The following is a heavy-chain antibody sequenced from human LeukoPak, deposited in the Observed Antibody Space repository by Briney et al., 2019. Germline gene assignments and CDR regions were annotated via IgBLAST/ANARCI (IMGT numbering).Heavy chain of an antibody. Sequence: GGSLRLSCAASGFTVSSNYMSWVRQAPGKGLEGVSIISSGGSTYYAEPVKGRFTITRDNSKNTLYLQMNSLRAEDTAVYYCARVPPYYDSSGYWLNYFDYWGQGTLVTISS. CDR2: ISSGGST. D-gene: IGHD3-22*01. CDR1: GFTVSSNY. CDR3: ARVPPYYDSSGYWLNYFDY. V-gene: IGHV3-53*01. J-gene: IGHJ4*02.